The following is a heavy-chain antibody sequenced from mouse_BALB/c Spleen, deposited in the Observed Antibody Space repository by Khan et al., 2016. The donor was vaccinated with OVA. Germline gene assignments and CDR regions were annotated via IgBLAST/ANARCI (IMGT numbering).Heavy chain of an antibody. CDR3: AREGYDGYYRAWFAY. V-gene: IGHV1-80*01. D-gene: IGHD2-3*01. CDR1: GYAFSNYW. Sequence: QVQLQQSGAELVRPGSSVKISCKASGYAFSNYWMNWVKQRPGQGLEWIGQIYPGDGNTNYNGKFKGKATLTADKSSSIAYMQLSSLTSEDSAVYFCAREGYDGYYRAWFAYWGQGTLVTVSA. J-gene: IGHJ3*01. CDR2: IYPGDGNT.